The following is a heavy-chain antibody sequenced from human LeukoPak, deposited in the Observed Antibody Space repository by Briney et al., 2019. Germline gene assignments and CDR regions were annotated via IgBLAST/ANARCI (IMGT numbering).Heavy chain of an antibody. CDR3: ARVTRGSSSALDYFDY. Sequence: SVKVSCKASGGTFSSYAISWVRHAPGQGLEWMGGIIPIFGTANYAQKFQGRVTITTDESASTAYMELSSLRSEDTAVYYCARVTRGSSSALDYFDYWGQGTLVTVSS. D-gene: IGHD6-6*01. CDR1: GGTFSSYA. J-gene: IGHJ4*02. CDR2: IIPIFGTA. V-gene: IGHV1-69*05.